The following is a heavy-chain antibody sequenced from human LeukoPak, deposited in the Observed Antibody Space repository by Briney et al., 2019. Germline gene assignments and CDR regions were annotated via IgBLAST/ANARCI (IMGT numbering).Heavy chain of an antibody. CDR2: IRSKAYGGTT. CDR1: GFTFGDYT. Sequence: GGSLRLSCSASGFTFGDYTMSWVRQAPGKGLEWVGFIRSKAYGGTTKYAASVKGRFTISRDDSKSIAYLQMNSLNTKDTAVYYCTRDQNYDILTGYYTSAFWFDSWGQGTLVTVSS. CDR3: TRDQNYDILTGYYTSAFWFDS. V-gene: IGHV3-49*04. D-gene: IGHD3-9*01. J-gene: IGHJ5*02.